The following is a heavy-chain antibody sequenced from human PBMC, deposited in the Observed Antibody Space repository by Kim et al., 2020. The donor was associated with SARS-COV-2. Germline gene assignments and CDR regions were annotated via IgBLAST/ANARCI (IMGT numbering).Heavy chain of an antibody. D-gene: IGHD1-26*01. Sequence: SETLSLTCTVSGYSISRGYYWGWIRQPPGKGLEWIGSIYHSGSTYYNPSLKSRVTMSVDTSKNQFSLSLSSVTAADTAVYYCARDYSGSYFRFDYWGQGALVTVSS. CDR2: IYHSGST. J-gene: IGHJ4*02. CDR3: ARDYSGSYFRFDY. CDR1: GYSISRGYY. V-gene: IGHV4-38-2*02.